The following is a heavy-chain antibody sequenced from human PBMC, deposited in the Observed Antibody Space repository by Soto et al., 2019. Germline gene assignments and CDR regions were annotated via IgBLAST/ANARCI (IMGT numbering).Heavy chain of an antibody. CDR1: GFTFSSYA. D-gene: IGHD4-17*01. V-gene: IGHV3-30-3*01. CDR3: ARDRVYGDYGSPYYYYGMDV. Sequence: QVQLVESGGGVVQPGRSLRLSCAASGFTFSSYAMHWVRQAPGKGLEWVAVISYDGSNKYYADSVKGRFTISRDNSKNTLYLQMNSLRGEDTAVYYCARDRVYGDYGSPYYYYGMDVWGQGTTVTVSS. J-gene: IGHJ6*02. CDR2: ISYDGSNK.